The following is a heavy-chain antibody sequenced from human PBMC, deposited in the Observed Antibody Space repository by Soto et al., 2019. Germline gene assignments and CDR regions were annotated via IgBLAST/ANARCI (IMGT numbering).Heavy chain of an antibody. CDR2: INSDGSST. CDR3: ARVSRYCSGGSCYFKY. V-gene: IGHV3-74*01. D-gene: IGHD2-15*01. Sequence: GGSLRLSCAASGFTFSSYWMHWVRQAPGKGLVWVSRINSDGSSTSYADSVKGRFTISRDNAKNTLYLQMNSLRAEDTAVYYCARVSRYCSGGSCYFKYWGQGTLVTVSS. CDR1: GFTFSSYW. J-gene: IGHJ4*02.